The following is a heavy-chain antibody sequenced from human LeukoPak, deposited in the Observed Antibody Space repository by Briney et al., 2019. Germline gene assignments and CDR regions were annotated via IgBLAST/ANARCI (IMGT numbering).Heavy chain of an antibody. Sequence: PSETLSLTCAVYGGSLSGYYWSWIRQPPGKGLEWIGEINHSGSTNYNPSLKSRVTISVDTSKNQFSLKLSSVTAADTAVYYCARGGIRLISLKDYYCGMDVWGKGTTVTVSS. D-gene: IGHD3-3*01. CDR2: INHSGST. J-gene: IGHJ6*04. V-gene: IGHV4-34*01. CDR3: ARGGIRLISLKDYYCGMDV. CDR1: GGSLSGYY.